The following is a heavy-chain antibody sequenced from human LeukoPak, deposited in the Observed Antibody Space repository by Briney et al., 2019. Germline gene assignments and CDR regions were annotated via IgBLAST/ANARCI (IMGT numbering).Heavy chain of an antibody. V-gene: IGHV1-2*06. J-gene: IGHJ5*02. CDR1: GYTFTGYY. D-gene: IGHD3-3*01. CDR2: INPNSGGT. Sequence: GASVKVSCKASGYTFTGYYMHWVRQAPGQGLEWMGRINPNSGGTNYAQKFQGRVTMTRDTSISTAYMELSRLRSDDTAVYYCARDYDSWSGNNWFDPWGQGTLVTVSS. CDR3: ARDYDSWSGNNWFDP.